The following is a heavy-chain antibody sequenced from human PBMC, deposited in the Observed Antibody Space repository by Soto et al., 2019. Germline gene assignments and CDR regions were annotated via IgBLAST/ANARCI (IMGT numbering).Heavy chain of an antibody. D-gene: IGHD3-10*01. V-gene: IGHV4-39*01. J-gene: IGHJ6*02. CDR3: ARQVGVLWFGEPYYYYGMDV. Sequence: QLQLQESGPGLVKPSETLSLTCTVSGGSISSSSYYWGWIRQPPGKGLEWIGSIYYSGSTYYNPSLKSRVTISVDTSKNQFSLKLSSVTAADTAVYYCARQVGVLWFGEPYYYYGMDVWGQGTTVTVSS. CDR2: IYYSGST. CDR1: GGSISSSSYY.